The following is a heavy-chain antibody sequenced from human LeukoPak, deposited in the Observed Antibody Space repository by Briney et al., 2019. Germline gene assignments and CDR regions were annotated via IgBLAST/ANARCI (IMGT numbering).Heavy chain of an antibody. V-gene: IGHV3-7*03. CDR2: LNLDGSDK. J-gene: IGHJ4*02. D-gene: IGHD1-1*01. CDR1: GFTFSESW. CDR3: AKGKRYPDY. Sequence: GGSLRLSCVVSGFTFSESWMSWVRQAPGEGLGWVASLNLDGSDKYYVDSVKSRFTISRDNAKNSLYLQMDSLRVEDTAVYYCAKGKRYPDYWGQGTLVTVSS.